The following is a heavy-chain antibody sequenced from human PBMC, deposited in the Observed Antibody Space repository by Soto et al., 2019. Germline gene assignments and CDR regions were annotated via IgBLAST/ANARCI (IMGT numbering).Heavy chain of an antibody. CDR1: GGSVSSGSYY. CDR2: ISYTGTT. J-gene: IGHJ5*02. Sequence: QVQLQESGPGLVKPSETLSLTCTVSGGSVSSGSYYWTWIRQPPGKGLEWIGYISYTGTTNYNPSLKSRVTISVDTSKNQFSLRLSSVTPADTALYYCAKLVAVAGTGDWFDPWGQGTLVTVSS. V-gene: IGHV4-61*01. D-gene: IGHD6-19*01. CDR3: AKLVAVAGTGDWFDP.